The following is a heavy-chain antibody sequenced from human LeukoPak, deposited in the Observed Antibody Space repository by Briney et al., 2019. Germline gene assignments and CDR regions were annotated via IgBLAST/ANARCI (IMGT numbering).Heavy chain of an antibody. V-gene: IGHV4-61*01. D-gene: IGHD3-9*01. Sequence: PSETLSLTCTVSGGSVSSGSCYWSWIRQPPGKGLEWIGYIYYSGSTNYNPSLKSRVTISVDTSKNQFSLKLSSVTAADTAVYYCARRYYDILTGSFDYWGQGTLVTVSS. J-gene: IGHJ4*02. CDR1: GGSVSSGSCY. CDR2: IYYSGST. CDR3: ARRYYDILTGSFDY.